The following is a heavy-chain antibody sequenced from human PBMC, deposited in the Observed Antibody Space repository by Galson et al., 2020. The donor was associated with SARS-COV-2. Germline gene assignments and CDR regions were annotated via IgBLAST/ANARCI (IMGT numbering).Heavy chain of an antibody. J-gene: IGHJ4*02. Sequence: GESLKISCAASGFTFSSYAMSWVRQAPGKGLEWVSAISGSGGSTYYADSVKGRFTISRDNSKNTLYLQMNSLRAEDTAVYYCAKDTEITMIVGTFDYWGQGTLVTVSS. D-gene: IGHD3-22*01. CDR2: ISGSGGST. V-gene: IGHV3-23*01. CDR1: GFTFSSYA. CDR3: AKDTEITMIVGTFDY.